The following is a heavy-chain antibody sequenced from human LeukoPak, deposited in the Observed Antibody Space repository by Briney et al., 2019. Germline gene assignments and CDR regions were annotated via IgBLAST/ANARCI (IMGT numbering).Heavy chain of an antibody. J-gene: IGHJ4*02. CDR1: GFTFSSYG. CDR3: AKTMVRGVSYYFDY. V-gene: IGHV3-33*06. D-gene: IGHD3-10*01. CDR2: IWYDGSNK. Sequence: GRSLRLSCAASGFTFSSYGMHWACQAPGKGLEWVAVIWYDGSNKYYADSVKGRFTISRDNSKNTLYLQMNSLRAEDTAVYYCAKTMVRGVSYYFDYWGQGTLVTVSS.